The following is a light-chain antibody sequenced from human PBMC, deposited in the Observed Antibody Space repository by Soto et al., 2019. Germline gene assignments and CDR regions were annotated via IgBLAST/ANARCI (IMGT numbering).Light chain of an antibody. V-gene: IGKV1-5*03. CDR1: QRISTW. Sequence: DIHMTQSPSTLSASGGDSVTSTCRASQRISTWLAWFQQKPGKAPKFLIYRASSLESGIPSRFSGSGSGTEFTLTISSLQPDDFATYYCQQYNSYPRTFGQGTKVDIK. CDR3: QQYNSYPRT. J-gene: IGKJ1*01. CDR2: RAS.